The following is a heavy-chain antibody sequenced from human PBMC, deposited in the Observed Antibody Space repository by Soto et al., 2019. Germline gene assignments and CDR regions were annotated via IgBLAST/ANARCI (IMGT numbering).Heavy chain of an antibody. CDR2: IIPILGIA. CDR1: GGTFSSYT. J-gene: IGHJ3*02. Sequence: QVQLVQSGAEVKKPGSSVKVSCKASGGTFSSYTISWVRQAPGQGLEWMGRIIPILGIANYAQKFQGRVTITADKXXXXXXXXXXXXXXXXXXXXXXXXGTGLAYYYGSGRGDDAFDIWGQGTMVTVSS. D-gene: IGHD3-10*01. V-gene: IGHV1-69*02. CDR3: XXGTGLAYYYGSGRGDDAFDI.